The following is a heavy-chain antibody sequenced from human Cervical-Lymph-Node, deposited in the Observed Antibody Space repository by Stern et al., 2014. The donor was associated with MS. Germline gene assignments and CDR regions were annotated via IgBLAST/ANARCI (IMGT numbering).Heavy chain of an antibody. CDR3: AREYTTSSKVYGMDV. V-gene: IGHV3-33*08. D-gene: IGHD1-26*01. Sequence: QVQLLESGGGVVQPGRSLRLSCAASGFTLSKFGIHWVRQTPGTGLEWLAVISYDGSYKNYADSVRGRFTISRDNPRNTVFLQMNSLRAEDTAVYQCAREYTTSSKVYGMDVWGQGTTVTVSS. CDR1: GFTLSKFG. J-gene: IGHJ6*02. CDR2: ISYDGSYK.